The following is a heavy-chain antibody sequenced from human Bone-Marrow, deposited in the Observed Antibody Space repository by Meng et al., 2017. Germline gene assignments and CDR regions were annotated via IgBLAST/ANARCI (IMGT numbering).Heavy chain of an antibody. CDR3: ARIARRGGYCSGGSCYSAAGGFDY. CDR2: IKQDGSEK. D-gene: IGHD2-15*01. Sequence: GGSLRLSCAASGFTFSSYWMSWVRQAPGKGLEWVANIKQDGSEKYYVDSVKGRFTISRDNAKNSLYLQMNSLRAEDTAVYYCARIARRGGYCSGGSCYSAAGGFDYWGQGTLVIVSS. J-gene: IGHJ4*02. CDR1: GFTFSSYW. V-gene: IGHV3-7*01.